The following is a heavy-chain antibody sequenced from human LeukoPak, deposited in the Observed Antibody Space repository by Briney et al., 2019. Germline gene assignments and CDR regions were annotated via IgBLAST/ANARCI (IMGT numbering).Heavy chain of an antibody. CDR3: ASYKTRLRFFDY. V-gene: IGHV4-38-2*02. Sequence: SETLSLTCTVSGYSISSGYYWGWIRQPPGKGLEWIGEINHSGSTNYNPSLKSRVTISVDTSKNQFSLKLSSVTAADTAVYYCASYKTRLRFFDYWGQGTLVTVSS. J-gene: IGHJ4*02. CDR2: INHSGST. D-gene: IGHD1-1*01. CDR1: GYSISSGYY.